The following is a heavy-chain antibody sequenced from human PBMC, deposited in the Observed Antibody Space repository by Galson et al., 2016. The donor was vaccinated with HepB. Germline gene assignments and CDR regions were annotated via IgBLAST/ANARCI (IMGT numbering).Heavy chain of an antibody. CDR1: GFTFSSYT. CDR3: ARAAFGRNSYWYFDL. Sequence: LRLSCAASGFTFSSYTMNWVRQAPGKGLESVSYVSSTGTAMYYADSVKGRFTISRDNAKNSLYLQMHSLRDEDTAVYYCARAAFGRNSYWYFDLWGRGTLVTVSS. CDR2: VSSTGTAM. V-gene: IGHV3-48*02. D-gene: IGHD4-23*01. J-gene: IGHJ2*01.